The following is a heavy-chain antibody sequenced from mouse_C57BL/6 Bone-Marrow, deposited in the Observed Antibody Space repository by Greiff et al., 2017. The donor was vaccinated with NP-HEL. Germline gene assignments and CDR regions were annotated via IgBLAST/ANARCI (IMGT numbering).Heavy chain of an antibody. D-gene: IGHD1-1*01. CDR2: IDPNSGGT. V-gene: IGHV1-72*01. J-gene: IGHJ3*01. CDR3: ARRGYYGSSYRFAY. Sequence: QVQLKQPGAELVKPGASVKLSCKASGYTFTSYWMHWVKQRPGRGLEWIGRIDPNSGGTKYNEKFKSKATLTVDKPSSTAYMQLSSLTSEDSAVYYCARRGYYGSSYRFAYWGQGTRVTVSA. CDR1: GYTFTSYW.